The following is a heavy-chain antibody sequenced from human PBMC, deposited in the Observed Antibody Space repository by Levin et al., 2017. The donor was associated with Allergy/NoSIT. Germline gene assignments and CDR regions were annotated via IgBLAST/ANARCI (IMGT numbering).Heavy chain of an antibody. D-gene: IGHD3-22*01. CDR3: AREVYYYDSSGYYYFDY. CDR1: GFTFSSYW. V-gene: IGHV3-7*01. CDR2: IKQDGSEK. Sequence: GESLKISCAASGFTFSSYWMSWVRQAPGKGLEWVANIKQDGSEKYYVDSVKGRFTISRDNAKNSLYLQMNSLRAEDTAVYYCAREVYYYDSSGYYYFDYWGQGTLVTVSS. J-gene: IGHJ4*02.